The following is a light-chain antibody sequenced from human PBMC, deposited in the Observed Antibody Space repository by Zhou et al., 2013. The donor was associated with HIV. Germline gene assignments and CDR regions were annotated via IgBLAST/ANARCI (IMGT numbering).Light chain of an antibody. CDR1: SSDVGANDY. CDR2: DVN. J-gene: IGLJ2*01. Sequence: QSALTQPASVSGSPGQSITISCTGTSSDVGANDYVSWYQQHPGKVPKLLIYDVNKRPSGVSYRFSGSKSGNTASLTISGLLAEDEADYYCNSYAGSNVVIFGGGTKLTVL. V-gene: IGLV2-14*03. CDR3: NSYAGSNVVI.